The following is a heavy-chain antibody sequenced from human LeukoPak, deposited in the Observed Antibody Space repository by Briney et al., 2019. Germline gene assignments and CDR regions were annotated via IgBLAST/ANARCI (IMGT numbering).Heavy chain of an antibody. J-gene: IGHJ5*02. D-gene: IGHD3-22*01. Sequence: SSETLSLTCTVSGGSISSYYWSWIRQPPGKGLEWIGYIYYSGSTNYNPSLKSRVTISVDTSKNQFSLKLSSVTAADTAVYYCARSASGYYYARNEEWFDPWGQGTLVTVSS. V-gene: IGHV4-59*01. CDR3: ARSASGYYYARNEEWFDP. CDR2: IYYSGST. CDR1: GGSISSYY.